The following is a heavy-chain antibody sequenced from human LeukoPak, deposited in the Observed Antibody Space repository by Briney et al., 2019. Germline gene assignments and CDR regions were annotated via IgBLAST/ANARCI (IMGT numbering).Heavy chain of an antibody. CDR1: GFTFSNYT. J-gene: IGHJ3*02. D-gene: IGHD3-16*01. CDR2: LSSNGYAT. Sequence: GGSLRLSCAASGFTFSNYTIHWVRQAPGKGLEDVSALSSNGYATYYANSVKGRFTISRDSSKNTLYLQMGSLRTEDMAVYYCARVGGSLSRHDAFDIWGQGTMVTVSS. V-gene: IGHV3-64*01. CDR3: ARVGGSLSRHDAFDI.